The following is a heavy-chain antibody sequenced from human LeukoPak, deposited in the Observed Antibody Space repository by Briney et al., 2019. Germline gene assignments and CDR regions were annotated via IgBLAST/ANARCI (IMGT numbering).Heavy chain of an antibody. CDR1: GGTFSSYA. CDR2: IIPIFGTA. D-gene: IGHD6-19*01. V-gene: IGHV1-69*05. Sequence: SVKVSCKASGGTFSSYAISWVRQAPGQGLEWLGGIIPIFGTANYAQKFQGRVTISTDESTSTAYMELSSLRSEDTAVYYCARAVGYYYYMDVWGKGTTVSVSS. J-gene: IGHJ6*03. CDR3: ARAVGYYYYMDV.